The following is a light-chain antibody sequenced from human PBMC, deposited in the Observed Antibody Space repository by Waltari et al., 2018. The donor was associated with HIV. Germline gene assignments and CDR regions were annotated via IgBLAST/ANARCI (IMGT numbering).Light chain of an antibody. CDR1: SSNIGINY. J-gene: IGLJ2*01. Sequence: QSVLTQPPSASGTPGQRVTISCSGSSSNIGINYVYWYQQLPGTAPKLRIYRNNPRPSGVPDRFSGSKSGTSASLAISGLRSDDEGDYYCAAWDDSLSGVIFGGGTKLTVL. CDR3: AAWDDSLSGVI. CDR2: RNN. V-gene: IGLV1-47*01.